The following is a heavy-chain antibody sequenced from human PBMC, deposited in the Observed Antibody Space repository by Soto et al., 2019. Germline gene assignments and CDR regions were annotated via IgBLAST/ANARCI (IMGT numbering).Heavy chain of an antibody. D-gene: IGHD6-13*01. V-gene: IGHV3-30-3*01. CDR1: GFTFSSYA. CDR3: ARHRIRAAAGYFDY. CDR2: ISYDGSNK. Sequence: QVQLVESGGGVVQPGRSLRLSCAASGFTFSSYAMHWVRQAPGKGLEWVAVISYDGSNKYYADSVKGRFTISRDNSKTTLYLQMNSLRAEDTAVYYCARHRIRAAAGYFDYWGQGTLVTVSS. J-gene: IGHJ4*02.